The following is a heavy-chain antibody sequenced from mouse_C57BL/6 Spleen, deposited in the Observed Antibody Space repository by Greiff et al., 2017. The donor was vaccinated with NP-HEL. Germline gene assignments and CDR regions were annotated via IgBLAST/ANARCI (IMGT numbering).Heavy chain of an antibody. J-gene: IGHJ1*03. V-gene: IGHV1-52*01. CDR2: IDPSDSET. CDR3: ARSEITTVVGDV. Sequence: QVQLQQPGAELVRPGSSVKLSCKASGYTFTSYWMHWVKQRPLQGLEWIGNIDPSDSETHYNQKFKDKATLTVDKSSSTAYMQLSSLTSEDSAVYCCARSEITTVVGDVWGTGTTVTVSS. CDR1: GYTFTSYW. D-gene: IGHD1-1*01.